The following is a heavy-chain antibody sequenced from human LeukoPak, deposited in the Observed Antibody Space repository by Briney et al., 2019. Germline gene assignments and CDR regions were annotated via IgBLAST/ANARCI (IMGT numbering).Heavy chain of an antibody. J-gene: IGHJ4*02. CDR2: INPNSGGT. CDR1: GYTFTGYY. CDR3: ARDAHYYDGSDYPGGLYYFDY. V-gene: IGHV1-2*02. D-gene: IGHD3-22*01. Sequence: GASVKVSCKASGYTFTGYYMHWVRQAPGQGLEWMGGINPNSGGTNYAQKFQGRVTMTRDTSISTAYMELSRLRSDDTAVYYCARDAHYYDGSDYPGGLYYFDYWGQGALVTVSS.